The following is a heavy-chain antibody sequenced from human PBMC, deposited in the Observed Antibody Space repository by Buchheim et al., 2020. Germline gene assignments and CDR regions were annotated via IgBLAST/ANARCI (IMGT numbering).Heavy chain of an antibody. D-gene: IGHD4-17*01. CDR2: IYYSGST. Sequence: QVQLQESGPGLVKPSETLSLTCTVSGGSISSYYWSWIRQPPGKGLEWIGYIYYSGSTNYNPSLKSRVTISVHTSKNQFSLKLSSVTAADTAVYYCARATVTYAGVDYWGQGTL. CDR1: GGSISSYY. J-gene: IGHJ4*02. CDR3: ARATVTYAGVDY. V-gene: IGHV4-59*01.